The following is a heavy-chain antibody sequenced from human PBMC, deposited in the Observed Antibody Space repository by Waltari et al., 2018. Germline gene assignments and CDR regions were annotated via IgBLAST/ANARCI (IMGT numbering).Heavy chain of an antibody. CDR2: TAHDESHK. V-gene: IGHV3-30*01. CDR1: GFTFSTYT. Sequence: QVQLVESGGGVVQPGRSLRLSCAASGFTFSTYTMHWVRQAPGKGLEWVAVTAHDESHKYYADSLKGRFTISKDNSKNTLYLQMNSLSTEDTAMYYCARDDRDGLPDYFDFWGQGTLVTVSS. D-gene: IGHD2-8*01. CDR3: ARDDRDGLPDYFDF. J-gene: IGHJ4*02.